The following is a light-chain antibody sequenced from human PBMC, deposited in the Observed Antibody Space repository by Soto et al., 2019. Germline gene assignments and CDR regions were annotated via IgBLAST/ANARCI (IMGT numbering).Light chain of an antibody. V-gene: IGLV2-14*01. CDR2: DVS. CDR1: SSDVGGYNY. Sequence: QSALTHPASVSGSPGQSITISCTGTSSDVGGYNYVSWYQQHPGKAPKLMIYDVSNRPSGVSNRFSGSKSGNTASLTISGLQAEDEAYYYCSAYTSSSTLVVLGGGTKLTVL. J-gene: IGLJ2*01. CDR3: SAYTSSSTLVV.